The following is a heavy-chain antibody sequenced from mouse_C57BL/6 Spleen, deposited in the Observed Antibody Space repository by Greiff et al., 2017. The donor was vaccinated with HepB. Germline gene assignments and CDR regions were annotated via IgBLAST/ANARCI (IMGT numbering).Heavy chain of an antibody. CDR3: AVITTVVAKKVFDY. Sequence: EVKVEESGGGLVKPGGSLKLSCAASGFTFSSYAMSWVRQTPEKRLEWVATISDGGSYTYYPDNVKGRFTISRDNAKNNLYLQMSHLKSEDTAMYYCAVITTVVAKKVFDYWGQGTTLTVSS. CDR2: ISDGGSYT. CDR1: GFTFSSYA. V-gene: IGHV5-4*03. D-gene: IGHD1-1*01. J-gene: IGHJ2*01.